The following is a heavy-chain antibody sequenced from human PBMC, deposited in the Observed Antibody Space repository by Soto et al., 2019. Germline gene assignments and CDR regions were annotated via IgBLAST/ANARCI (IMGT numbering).Heavy chain of an antibody. CDR2: IWYDGSDE. V-gene: IGHV3-33*01. J-gene: IGHJ4*02. CDR1: GFTFRNHG. CDR3: ARDIAARRFDY. Sequence: QVQLVESGGGVVQPGRSLRLSCAASGFTFRNHGIHWVRQAPGKGLEWVAVIWYDGSDEYYADSVKGRFTISRDNSKNMLFLQMNSLRDEDTAIYYCARDIAARRFDYWGLGTLVIVSS. D-gene: IGHD6-6*01.